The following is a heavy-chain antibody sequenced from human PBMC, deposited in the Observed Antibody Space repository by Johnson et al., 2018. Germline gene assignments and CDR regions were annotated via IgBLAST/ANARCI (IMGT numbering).Heavy chain of an antibody. D-gene: IGHD3-22*01. CDR1: GGSIHNYY. CDR3: ARGLFYYYDTSGPGDFDY. J-gene: IGHJ4*02. CDR2: IYTTGST. V-gene: IGHV4-4*07. Sequence: QVQLQESGLGLVKXSETXSLXCTVAGGSIHNYYWSWIRQPAGKGLEWIGRIYTTGSTNYNPPPKSRVTVSVDTSKNQFSLELTSVTAADTAVYYCARGLFYYYDTSGPGDFDYWGQGTLVTVSS.